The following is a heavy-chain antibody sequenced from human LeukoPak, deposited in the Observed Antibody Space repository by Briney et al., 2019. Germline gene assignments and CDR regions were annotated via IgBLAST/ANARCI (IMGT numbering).Heavy chain of an antibody. V-gene: IGHV3-48*03. Sequence: PGGSLRLSCVVSGLTFSNFKMNWVRQAPGKGLEWVSYISDSGRTTFYADSVKGRFTISRDNAKNSLYLQMSSLRVEDTAVHYCASWGGTAQSDTWSGPFDYWGQGTLVTVSS. CDR3: ASWGGTAQSDTWSGPFDY. CDR2: ISDSGRTT. D-gene: IGHD3-3*01. CDR1: GLTFSNFK. J-gene: IGHJ4*02.